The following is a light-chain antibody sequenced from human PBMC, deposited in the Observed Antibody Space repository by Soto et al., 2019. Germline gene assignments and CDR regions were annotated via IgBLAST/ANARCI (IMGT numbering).Light chain of an antibody. V-gene: IGLV1-44*01. CDR1: SSNIGSHT. Sequence: QSVLTQPPSASGTPGQRVTISCSGSSSNIGSHTVNWYQHLPGTAPKLLIYSNNQRPSGVPDRFSGSKSGTSASLAISGLQSEYEADYYCAVWDDSLNGVVFGGGTKLTVL. CDR3: AVWDDSLNGVV. J-gene: IGLJ2*01. CDR2: SNN.